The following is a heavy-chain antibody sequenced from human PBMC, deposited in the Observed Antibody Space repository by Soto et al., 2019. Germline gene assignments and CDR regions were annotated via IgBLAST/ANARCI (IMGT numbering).Heavy chain of an antibody. D-gene: IGHD1-20*01. CDR2: IIPIFGTP. Sequence: ASVKVSCKASGGTFSSHAISWVRQAPGQGLEWMGGIIPIFGTPNYAQKFQGRVTITAGESTSTVYMELSSLRSEDTAGFYCARQYNCISIYYGMDVWGQGTTVTVSS. CDR3: ARQYNCISIYYGMDV. CDR1: GGTFSSHA. V-gene: IGHV1-69*13. J-gene: IGHJ6*02.